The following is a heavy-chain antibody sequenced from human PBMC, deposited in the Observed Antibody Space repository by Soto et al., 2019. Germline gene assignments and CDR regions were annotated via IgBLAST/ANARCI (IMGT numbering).Heavy chain of an antibody. D-gene: IGHD6-19*01. J-gene: IGHJ4*02. V-gene: IGHV3-30-3*01. CDR2: ISYDGSNK. CDR1: GFTFSSYA. CDR3: ARDSSGCLDY. Sequence: GGSLRLSCAASGFTFSSYAMHWVRQAPGKGLEWVAVISYDGSNKYYADSVKGRFTISRDNSKNTLYLQMNSLRAEDTAVYYCARDSSGCLDYWGQGTLVTVSS.